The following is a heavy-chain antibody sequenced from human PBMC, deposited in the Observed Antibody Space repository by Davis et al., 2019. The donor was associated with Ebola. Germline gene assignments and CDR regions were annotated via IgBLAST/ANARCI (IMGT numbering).Heavy chain of an antibody. V-gene: IGHV4-59*01. D-gene: IGHD6-13*01. CDR3: ARVPVHSSSWYGYYYYGMDV. CDR1: GGSIRSYY. CDR2: IYYSGST. Sequence: SETLSLTCTVSGGSIRSYYWSWIRQPPGKGLEWIGYIYYSGSTNYNPSLKSRVTISVDTSKNQFSLKLSSVTAADTAVYYCARVPVHSSSWYGYYYYGMDVWGQGTTVTVSS. J-gene: IGHJ6*02.